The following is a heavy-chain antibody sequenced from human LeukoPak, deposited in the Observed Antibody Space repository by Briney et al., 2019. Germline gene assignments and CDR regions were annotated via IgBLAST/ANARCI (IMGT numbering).Heavy chain of an antibody. J-gene: IGHJ4*02. V-gene: IGHV4-34*01. CDR1: GGSFSGYY. D-gene: IGHD3-3*01. CDR2: INHSGST. CDR3: ARAAYYDFWSGRRGAQFDY. Sequence: SETLSLTCAVYGGSFSGYYWSWIRQPPGKGLEWIGEINHSGSTNYNPSLKSRVTISVDTSKNKFSLKLSSVTAADTAVYYCARAAYYDFWSGRRGAQFDYWGQGTLVTVSS.